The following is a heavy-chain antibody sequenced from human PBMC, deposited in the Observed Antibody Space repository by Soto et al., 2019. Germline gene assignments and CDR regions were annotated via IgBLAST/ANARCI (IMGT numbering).Heavy chain of an antibody. CDR3: ARVYSIEGYYFDY. Sequence: ESGGGLVKPGGSLRLSCAASGFTFSSYSMNWVRQAPGKGLEWVSSISSSSSYIYYADSVKGRFTISRDNAKNSLYLQMNSLRAEDTAVYYCARVYSIEGYYFDYWGQGTLVTVSS. V-gene: IGHV3-21*01. CDR2: ISSSSSYI. CDR1: GFTFSSYS. J-gene: IGHJ4*02. D-gene: IGHD4-4*01.